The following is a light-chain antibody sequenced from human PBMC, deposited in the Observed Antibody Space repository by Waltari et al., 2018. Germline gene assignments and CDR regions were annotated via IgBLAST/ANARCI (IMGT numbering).Light chain of an antibody. CDR3: ASRDTSGNHLV. V-gene: IGLV3-19*01. Sequence: DPAVSVDVGQTVRITCQGDTLRRHYATGYQQKPQQAPVVVIFDKNDHPSGSPDRSSASTSGNTASLTIARTQAEDEADYYCASRDTSGNHLVFGGGTKLTVL. CDR2: DKN. J-gene: IGLJ2*01. CDR1: TLRRHY.